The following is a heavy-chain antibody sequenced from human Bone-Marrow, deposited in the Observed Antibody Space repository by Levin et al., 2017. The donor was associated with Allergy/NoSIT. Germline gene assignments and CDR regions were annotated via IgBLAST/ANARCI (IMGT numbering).Heavy chain of an antibody. D-gene: IGHD2-2*01. CDR2: ISGSGGST. J-gene: IGHJ5*02. CDR3: AKDPGVVVPAAANWFDP. Sequence: SCAASGFTFSSYAMSWVRQAPGKGLEWVSAISGSGGSTYYADSVKGRFTISRDNSKNTLYLQMNSLRAEDTAVYYCAKDPGVVVPAAANWFDPWGQGTLVTVSS. V-gene: IGHV3-23*01. CDR1: GFTFSSYA.